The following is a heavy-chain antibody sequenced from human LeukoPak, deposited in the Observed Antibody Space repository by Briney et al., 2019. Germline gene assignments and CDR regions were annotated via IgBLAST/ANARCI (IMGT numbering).Heavy chain of an antibody. V-gene: IGHV3-23*01. Sequence: GGTLRLSCAGSGFPFSSHGMNWVRQAPGKGLEWVSGISPGGGPTYYADSVKGRFTISRDDVKSTLYRQMKNLRAEGTAVYYCAKSSYSRFDYWGQGTLVTVSS. CDR1: GFPFSSHG. D-gene: IGHD4-11*01. J-gene: IGHJ4*02. CDR3: AKSSYSRFDY. CDR2: ISPGGGPT.